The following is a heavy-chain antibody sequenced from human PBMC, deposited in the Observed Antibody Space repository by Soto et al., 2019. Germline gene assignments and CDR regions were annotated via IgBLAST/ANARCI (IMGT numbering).Heavy chain of an antibody. CDR2: IFYGGHT. CDR1: GNFLTTYY. V-gene: IGHV4-59*01. CDR3: ARSPQYSSGWNGGFDY. J-gene: IGHJ4*02. Sequence: SETLSLTCDVSGNFLTTYYWNWIRQSPGKGLEWIGYIFYGGHTNYNPSLRGRATISVDTSKNQFSLKLSSVTAADTAVYYCARSPQYSSGWNGGFDYWGQGTLVTVSS. D-gene: IGHD6-19*01.